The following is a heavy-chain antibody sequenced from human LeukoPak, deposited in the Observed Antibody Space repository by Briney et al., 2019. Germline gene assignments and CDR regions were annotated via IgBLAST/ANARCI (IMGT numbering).Heavy chain of an antibody. CDR2: IYYSGST. CDR3: ARSHGAYSSSSIGY. CDR1: GGSISSYY. J-gene: IGHJ4*02. V-gene: IGHV4-59*01. Sequence: SETLSLTRTVSGGSISSYYWSWIRQPPGKGLEWIGYIYYSGSTNYNPSLESRVTISVDTSKNQFSLKLSSVTAADTAVYYCARSHGAYSSSSIGYWGQGTLVTVSS. D-gene: IGHD6-6*01.